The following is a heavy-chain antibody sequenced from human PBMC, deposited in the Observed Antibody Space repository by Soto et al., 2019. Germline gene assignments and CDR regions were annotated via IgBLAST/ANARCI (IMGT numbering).Heavy chain of an antibody. CDR3: GRHPYGDYDVMGV. J-gene: IGHJ6*02. CDR2: IYPGDSDT. D-gene: IGHD4-17*01. Sequence: GESLKISCQGSGYSFTNYWIGWVRQMPGKGLEWMGIIYPGDSDTTYSPSFQGQVTISADWSISTAYLHWSSLRASDTAMYYCGRHPYGDYDVMGVWGQGTAVTVSS. V-gene: IGHV5-51*01. CDR1: GYSFTNYW.